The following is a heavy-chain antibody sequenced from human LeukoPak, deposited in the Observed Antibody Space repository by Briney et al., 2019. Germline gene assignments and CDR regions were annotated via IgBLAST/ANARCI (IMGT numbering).Heavy chain of an antibody. V-gene: IGHV4-4*07. CDR3: ASGNTVTTNWYFDL. CDR1: GGSISSYY. Sequence: SETLSLTCTVSGGSISSYYWSWIRQPAGKGLEWIGRIYTSRSTNYNPSLKSRVTMSVDTSKNQFSLKLSSVTAADTAVYYCASGNTVTTNWYFDLWGRGTLVTVSS. D-gene: IGHD4-17*01. CDR2: IYTSRST. J-gene: IGHJ2*01.